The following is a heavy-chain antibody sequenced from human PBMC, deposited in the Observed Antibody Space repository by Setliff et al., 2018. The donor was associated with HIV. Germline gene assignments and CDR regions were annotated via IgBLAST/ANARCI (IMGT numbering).Heavy chain of an antibody. D-gene: IGHD6-6*01. CDR2: IGTGGDT. V-gene: IGHV3-13*01. CDR3: TRELNGHTSSHYYFGLDV. Sequence: LSLSCATSGFAFSDYDFHWVRQVTGEGLEWVSAIGTGGDTYYADSVKGRFTISRENAKNSLYLQMNNVRAGDTAVYYCTRELNGHTSSHYYFGLDVWGQGTKVTVSS. J-gene: IGHJ6*02. CDR1: GFAFSDYD.